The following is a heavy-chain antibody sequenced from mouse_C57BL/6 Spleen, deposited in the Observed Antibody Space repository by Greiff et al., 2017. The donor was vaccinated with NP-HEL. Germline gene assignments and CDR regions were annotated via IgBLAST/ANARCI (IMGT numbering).Heavy chain of an antibody. D-gene: IGHD2-12*01. CDR3: ARLLYRDY. CDR1: GYTFTDYY. CDR2: INPNNGGT. V-gene: IGHV1-26*01. J-gene: IGHJ2*01. Sequence: EVQLQQSGPELVKPGASVKISCKASGYTFTDYYMNWVKQSHGKSLEWIGDINPNNGGTSYNQKFKGKATLTVDKSSSTAYMEHRSLTSEDSAVYYCARLLYRDYWGQGTTLTVSS.